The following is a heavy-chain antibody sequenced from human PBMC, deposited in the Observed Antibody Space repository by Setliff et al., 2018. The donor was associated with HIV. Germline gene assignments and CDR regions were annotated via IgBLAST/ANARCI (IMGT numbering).Heavy chain of an antibody. CDR2: IRYSGTT. Sequence: SETLSLTCTVSGGSVSSKSFYWGWIRQPPGKGLEWIGSIRYSGTTHYNPSLKSRVTISVDTSNNQFSLKLRFVTAADTAVYYCARKPGFCSGGGCRGYFDYWGQGTLVTVSS. CDR3: ARKPGFCSGGGCRGYFDY. D-gene: IGHD2-15*01. V-gene: IGHV4-39*01. J-gene: IGHJ4*02. CDR1: GGSVSSKSFY.